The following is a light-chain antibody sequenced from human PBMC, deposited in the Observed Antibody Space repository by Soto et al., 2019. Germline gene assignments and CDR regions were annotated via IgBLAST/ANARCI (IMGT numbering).Light chain of an antibody. CDR1: QSVSNNY. V-gene: IGKV3D-20*02. CDR3: QQRSNWPL. Sequence: EIVFTQSPGTLSLSPGERATLSCRASQSVSNNYLAWYQQKPGQAPRLLIYGASNRATGIPDRFSGSGSGTDFTLTISSLEPEDFAVYYCQQRSNWPLFGQGTRLEIK. J-gene: IGKJ5*01. CDR2: GAS.